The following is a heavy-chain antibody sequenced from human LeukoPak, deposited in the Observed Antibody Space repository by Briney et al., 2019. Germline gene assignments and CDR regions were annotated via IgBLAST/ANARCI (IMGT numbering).Heavy chain of an antibody. D-gene: IGHD6-25*01. CDR3: ARVVAAVHYMDV. CDR2: ISSSSSYI. V-gene: IGHV3-21*01. CDR1: GFTFSSYS. J-gene: IGHJ6*03. Sequence: GGSLRLSCAASGFTFSSYSMNWVRQAPGKRLEWVSSISSSSSYIYYADSVKGRFTISRDNAKNSLYLQMNSLRAEDTAVYYCARVVAAVHYMDVWGKGTTVTVSS.